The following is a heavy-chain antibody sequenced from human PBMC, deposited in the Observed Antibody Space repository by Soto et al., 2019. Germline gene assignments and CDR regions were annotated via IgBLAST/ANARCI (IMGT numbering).Heavy chain of an antibody. CDR3: ARGGGYSYGYRHEYYYYGMDV. CDR2: INHSGST. Sequence: SETLSLTCAVYGGSFSGYYWTWIRQPPGTGLEWIGEINHSGSTNYNPSLKSRVTISVDTSKNQFSLKLTSVTAADTAVYYCARGGGYSYGYRHEYYYYGMDVWGQGT. V-gene: IGHV4-34*01. D-gene: IGHD5-18*01. CDR1: GGSFSGYY. J-gene: IGHJ6*02.